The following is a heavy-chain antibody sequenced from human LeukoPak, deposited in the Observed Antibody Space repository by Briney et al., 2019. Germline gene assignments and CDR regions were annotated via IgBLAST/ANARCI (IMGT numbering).Heavy chain of an antibody. J-gene: IGHJ4*02. CDR2: ISSSSSYI. CDR3: ARQGSGY. V-gene: IGHV3-21*01. D-gene: IGHD6-25*01. CDR1: GGSISSSS. Sequence: ETLSLTCTVSGGSISSSSYYWGWIRQPPGKGLEWVSSISSSSSYIYYADSVKGRFTISRDNAKNSLYLEMNSLRAEDTAVYYCARQGSGYWGQGTLVTVSS.